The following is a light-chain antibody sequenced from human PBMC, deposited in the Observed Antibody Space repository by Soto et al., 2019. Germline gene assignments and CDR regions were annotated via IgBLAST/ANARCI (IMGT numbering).Light chain of an antibody. CDR2: DTS. CDR3: LLSYSGADVL. Sequence: QAVVTQEPSLTVSPGGTVTLTCGSSTGAVTSGHYPYWFQQKPGQAPRTLIYDTSNKHSWTPARFSGSLLGGKAALTLSGAQPEDEADYYCLLSYSGADVLFGGGTKLTVL. CDR1: TGAVTSGHY. J-gene: IGLJ2*01. V-gene: IGLV7-46*01.